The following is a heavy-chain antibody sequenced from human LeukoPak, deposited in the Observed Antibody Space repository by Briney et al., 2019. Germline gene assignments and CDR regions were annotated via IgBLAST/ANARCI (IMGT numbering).Heavy chain of an antibody. CDR3: AKPRASSWYSDY. D-gene: IGHD6-13*01. J-gene: IGHJ4*02. CDR1: GFTFSSYA. CDR2: ISGSGGST. Sequence: GGSLRLSCAASGFTFSSYAMSWVRQAPGKGLEWASAISGSGGSTYYADSVKGRFTISRDNSKNTLYLQMNSLRAEDTAVYYCAKPRASSWYSDYWGQGTLVTVSS. V-gene: IGHV3-23*01.